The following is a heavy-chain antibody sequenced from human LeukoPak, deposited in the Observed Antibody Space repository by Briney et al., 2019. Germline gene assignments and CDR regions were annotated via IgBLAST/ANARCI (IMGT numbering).Heavy chain of an antibody. CDR2: ISYDGSNK. J-gene: IGHJ4*02. CDR3: ARDHEQGSGWSPPPGDY. D-gene: IGHD6-19*01. Sequence: PGGSLRLSCAAPGFTFSSYAMHWVRQAPGKGLEWVAVISYDGSNKYYADSVKGRFTISRDNSKNTLYLQMNSLRAEDTAVYYCARDHEQGSGWSPPPGDYWGQGTLVTVSS. CDR1: GFTFSSYA. V-gene: IGHV3-30*04.